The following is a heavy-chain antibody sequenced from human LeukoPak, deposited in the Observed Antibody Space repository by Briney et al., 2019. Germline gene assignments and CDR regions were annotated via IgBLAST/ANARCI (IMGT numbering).Heavy chain of an antibody. J-gene: IGHJ6*02. D-gene: IGHD5-24*01. V-gene: IGHV3-33*01. Sequence: GGSLRLSCAASGFTFSTYGMHWVRQARGKGLEWVGVIWFDGSNKYYEDSVKGRFTISGDNSKKTLYLLMNSLRAEDTAVYYCARHDGRADYNYNYYYGMDVWGQGTTVPVSS. CDR2: IWFDGSNK. CDR3: ARHDGRADYNYNYYYGMDV. CDR1: GFTFSTYG.